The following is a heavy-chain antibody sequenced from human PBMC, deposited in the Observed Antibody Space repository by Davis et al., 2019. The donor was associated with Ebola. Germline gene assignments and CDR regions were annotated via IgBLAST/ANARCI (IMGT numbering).Heavy chain of an antibody. V-gene: IGHV5-51*01. J-gene: IGHJ4*02. CDR1: GYTFTRHW. Sequence: GESLKISCEGSGYTFTRHWIGWVRQMPGKGLEWVGIIYPGDSETRYSPSFQGQVIISADKSVTTAYLQWSSLKASDSAIYYCARGAPNWEYPSNHFDNWGQGTMVTVSS. CDR3: ARGAPNWEYPSNHFDN. D-gene: IGHD7-27*01. CDR2: IYPGDSET.